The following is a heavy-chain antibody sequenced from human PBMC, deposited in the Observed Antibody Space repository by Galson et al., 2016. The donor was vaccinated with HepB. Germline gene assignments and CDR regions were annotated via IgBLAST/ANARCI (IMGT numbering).Heavy chain of an antibody. D-gene: IGHD4-17*01. J-gene: IGHJ5*02. CDR1: GYTFTTSG. Sequence: SVKVSCKASGYTFTTSGISWVRQAPGQGLEWMGWISTYSGNTKYAQKFQGGLTLTTDSSTTTAYMELRSLRFDDTALYYCARDYGNYGRRRNLFAPWGQGTLVTVS. CDR3: ARDYGNYGRRRNLFAP. CDR2: ISTYSGNT. V-gene: IGHV1-18*01.